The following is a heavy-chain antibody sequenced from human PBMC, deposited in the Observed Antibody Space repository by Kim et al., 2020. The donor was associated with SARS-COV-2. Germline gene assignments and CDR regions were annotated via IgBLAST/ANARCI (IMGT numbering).Heavy chain of an antibody. J-gene: IGHJ4*02. Sequence: SETLSLTCSVSGGSIRSGGKFWTWIRQHPAKCLEWIGYISYSGNPHYSPSLRSRVSISLQTSENQFSLELTSGTAADTAVYYCARGQPLDYWGQGILVTVSS. V-gene: IGHV4-31*03. D-gene: IGHD2-2*01. CDR2: ISYSGNP. CDR1: GGSIRSGGKF. CDR3: ARGQPLDY.